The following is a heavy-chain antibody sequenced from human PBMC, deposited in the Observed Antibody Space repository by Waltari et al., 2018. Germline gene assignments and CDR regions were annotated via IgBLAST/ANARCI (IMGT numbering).Heavy chain of an antibody. CDR2: IYPSGDT. CDR1: CGSISRSAYY. V-gene: IGHV4-39*02. D-gene: IGHD2-15*01. CDR3: ARRGDWLPLDAFDI. J-gene: IGHJ3*02. Sequence: QLQLQESGPGLVQSSETLSLTFAVSCGSISRSAYYWVWLRQPPGKELEWIGSIYPSGDTYYHGSLESRVRVSLDRSTNHFSMTLRSVTAADSAVYYCARRGDWLPLDAFDIWGQGTVVTVSS.